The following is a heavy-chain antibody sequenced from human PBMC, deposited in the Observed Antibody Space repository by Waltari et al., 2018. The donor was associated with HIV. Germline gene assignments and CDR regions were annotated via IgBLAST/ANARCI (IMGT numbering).Heavy chain of an antibody. V-gene: IGHV3-48*03. CDR3: ARAITLVRGVTSGALDI. Sequence: EVQLVESGGGLVQPGGSLRLSCAASGFIFSSYEMNWVRQAPGKGLEWVSYISSDDSTIYYTDSVNGRFTISRENAKNSLYLQMKSLRAEDTAVYYCARAITLVRGVTSGALDIWGQGTMVTVSS. CDR2: ISSDDSTI. CDR1: GFIFSSYE. J-gene: IGHJ3*02. D-gene: IGHD3-10*01.